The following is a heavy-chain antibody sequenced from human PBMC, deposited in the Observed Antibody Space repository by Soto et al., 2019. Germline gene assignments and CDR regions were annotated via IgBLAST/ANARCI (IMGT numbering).Heavy chain of an antibody. CDR1: GYTFTSYG. D-gene: IGHD6-6*01. CDR3: ARAVLLEYCRSPLVSNWLVP. CDR2: ISAYNGNT. J-gene: IGHJ5*02. Sequence: ASVKVSCKASGYTFTSYGISWVRQAPEQGLEWMGWISAYNGNTNYAQKLQGRVTMTIDTSTSTAYMELRSLRSDDTAVYYCARAVLLEYCRSPLVSNWLVPWGQGTLVTSSS. V-gene: IGHV1-18*01.